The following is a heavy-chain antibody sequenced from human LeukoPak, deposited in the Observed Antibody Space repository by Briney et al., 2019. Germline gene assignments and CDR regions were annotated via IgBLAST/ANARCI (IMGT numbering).Heavy chain of an antibody. CDR3: ARGPEAGTRYYGMDV. V-gene: IGHV4-4*07. Sequence: PSETLSLTCTVSGGSISSHYWSWIRQPAGKGLEWIGRIYTSGSTNYNPSLKSRVTMSVDTSKNQFSLKLSSVTAADTAVYYCARGPEAGTRYYGMDVWGQGTTVTVSS. J-gene: IGHJ6*02. CDR1: GGSISSHY. D-gene: IGHD6-13*01. CDR2: IYTSGST.